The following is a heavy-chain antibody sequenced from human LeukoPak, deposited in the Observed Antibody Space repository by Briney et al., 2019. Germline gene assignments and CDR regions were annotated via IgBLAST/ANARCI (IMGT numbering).Heavy chain of an antibody. V-gene: IGHV1-69*13. D-gene: IGHD1-26*01. CDR2: IIPIFGTA. CDR3: ARGDVVGVTAF. Sequence: SVKVSCKASGGTFSSYAISWVRQAPGQGLEWMGGIIPIFGTANYAQKFQGRVTITADESTSTAYMEVSGLTSDDTAVYYCARGDVVGVTAFWGQGALVTVSS. CDR1: GGTFSSYA. J-gene: IGHJ4*02.